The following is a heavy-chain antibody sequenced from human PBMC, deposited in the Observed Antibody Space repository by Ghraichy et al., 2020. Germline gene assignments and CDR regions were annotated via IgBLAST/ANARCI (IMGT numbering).Heavy chain of an antibody. D-gene: IGHD1-20*01. J-gene: IGHJ4*02. Sequence: ASVKVSCKASGYTFTSYGISWVRQAPGQGLEWMGWISAYNGNTNYAQKVQDRVTMTTDTSTSTAYIELRSLRSDDTAWYYCARDWEEDNVNDSPCLGYWGQGTLVTVSS. V-gene: IGHV1-18*01. CDR2: ISAYNGNT. CDR3: ARDWEEDNVNDSPCLGY. CDR1: GYTFTSYG.